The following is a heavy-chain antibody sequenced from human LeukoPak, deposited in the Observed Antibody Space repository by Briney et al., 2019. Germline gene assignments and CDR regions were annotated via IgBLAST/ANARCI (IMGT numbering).Heavy chain of an antibody. D-gene: IGHD3-16*01. CDR1: GGTFSSYA. V-gene: IGHV1-69*13. CDR3: ARDTVAYVIAY. J-gene: IGHJ4*02. Sequence: EASVKVSCKASGGTFSSYAISWVRQAPGQGLEWMGGIIPIFGTANYAQKFQGRVTITADESTSTAYMELSSLRSEDTAVYYCARDTVAYVIAYWGQGTLVTVYS. CDR2: IIPIFGTA.